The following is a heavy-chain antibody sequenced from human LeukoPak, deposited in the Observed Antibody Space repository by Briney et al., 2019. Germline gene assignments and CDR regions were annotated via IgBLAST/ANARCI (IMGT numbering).Heavy chain of an antibody. CDR1: GYTFTSYG. Sequence: ASVTVSCTASGYTFTSYGISWVRQAPGQGLEWMGWISAYNGNTNYAQKLQGRVTMTTDTPTSTAYMELRSLRSDDTAVYYCARDYGDYLGLDYWGQGTLVTVSS. V-gene: IGHV1-18*01. J-gene: IGHJ4*02. CDR2: ISAYNGNT. CDR3: ARDYGDYLGLDY. D-gene: IGHD4-17*01.